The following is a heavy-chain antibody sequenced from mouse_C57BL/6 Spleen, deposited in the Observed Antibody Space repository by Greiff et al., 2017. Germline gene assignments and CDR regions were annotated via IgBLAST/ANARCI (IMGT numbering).Heavy chain of an antibody. CDR2: ISSGSSTI. Sequence: EVKVEESGGGLVKPGGSLKLSCAASGFTFSDYGMHWVRQAPEKGLEWVAYISSGSSTIYYADTVKGRFTISRDNAKNTLFLQMTSLRSEDTAMYYCARDYRGDYWGQGTSVTVSS. V-gene: IGHV5-17*01. CDR3: ARDYRGDY. CDR1: GFTFSDYG. J-gene: IGHJ4*01. D-gene: IGHD5-5*01.